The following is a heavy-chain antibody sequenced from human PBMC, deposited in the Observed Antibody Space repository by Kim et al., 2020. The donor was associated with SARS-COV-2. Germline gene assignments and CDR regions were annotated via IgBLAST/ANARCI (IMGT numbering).Heavy chain of an antibody. CDR3: TMAGSYVVH. Sequence: SETLSLTCTVSGVSISRSSYYRGWIRQPPGKGLEWLGTMYYSGSTYYNSSLKSRATISVDTYNNQFSLKLSSVSAADTSVYYCTMAGSYVVHWGQGTLVTVSS. CDR1: GVSISRSSYY. V-gene: IGHV4-39*01. D-gene: IGHD3-10*01. CDR2: MYYSGST. J-gene: IGHJ4*02.